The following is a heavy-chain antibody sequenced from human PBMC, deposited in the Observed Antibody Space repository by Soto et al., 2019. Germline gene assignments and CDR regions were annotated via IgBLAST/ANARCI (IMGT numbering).Heavy chain of an antibody. D-gene: IGHD2-2*01. CDR3: ARDLSGGPADYYFDY. J-gene: IGHJ4*02. V-gene: IGHV3-30-3*01. CDR2: ISYDGNNK. CDR1: GFTFSSYA. Sequence: PRWSLRLSCAASGFTFSSYAIHWVRQAPGKGLEWVAVISYDGNNKYSADSVKGRFTISRDNSKNTLYLQMNSLRAEDTAVYYCARDLSGGPADYYFDYWGQGTLVTVSS.